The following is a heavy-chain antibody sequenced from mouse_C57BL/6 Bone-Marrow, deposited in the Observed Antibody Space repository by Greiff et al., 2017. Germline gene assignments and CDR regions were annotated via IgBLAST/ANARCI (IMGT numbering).Heavy chain of an antibody. D-gene: IGHD2-12*01. Sequence: VHLQQSGADLVQPGASVKLSCTASGFNIKDYYMHWVQQRTEQGLEWIGRIDPEGGGTKYAPNFQGKATITADTSSNTAYLQLSSLATEDTAVYYCADCYYVDFWCQGTGLPVSS. CDR3: ADCYYVDF. CDR2: IDPEGGGT. J-gene: IGHJ2*03. CDR1: GFNIKDYY. V-gene: IGHV14-2*01.